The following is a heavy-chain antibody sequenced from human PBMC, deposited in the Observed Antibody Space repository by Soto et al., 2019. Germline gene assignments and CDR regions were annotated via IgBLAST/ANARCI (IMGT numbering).Heavy chain of an antibody. CDR3: ARHNYYDSSGYYSYFDY. J-gene: IGHJ4*02. Sequence: SVKVSCKASGGTFSSYAISWVRQAPGQGLEWMGGIIPIFGTANYAQKFQGRVTITADESTSTAYMELSSLRSEDTAVYYCARHNYYDSSGYYSYFDYWGQGTLVTVSS. CDR1: GGTFSSYA. D-gene: IGHD3-22*01. CDR2: IIPIFGTA. V-gene: IGHV1-69*13.